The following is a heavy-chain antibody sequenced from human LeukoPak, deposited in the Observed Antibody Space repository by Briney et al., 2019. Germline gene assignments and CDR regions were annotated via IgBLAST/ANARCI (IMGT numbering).Heavy chain of an antibody. J-gene: IGHJ5*02. CDR1: GGSVSSGSYY. CDR3: ARARHPNWFDP. V-gene: IGHV4-61*01. CDR2: IYYSGSS. Sequence: SETLSLTCTVSGGSVSSGSYYWSWIRQPPGKGLEWIGYIYYSGSSNYNPYLKSRVTISVDTSKNQFSLKLSSATAADTAVYYCARARHPNWFDPWGQGTLVTVSS.